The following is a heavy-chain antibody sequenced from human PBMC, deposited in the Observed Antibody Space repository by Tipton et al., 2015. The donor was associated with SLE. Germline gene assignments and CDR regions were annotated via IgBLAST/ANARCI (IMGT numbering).Heavy chain of an antibody. J-gene: IGHJ4*02. CDR3: AREGGGPCY. CDR2: INHSGST. Sequence: TLSLTCSVYDGSFSGYYWTWIRQPPGKGLEWIGEINHSGSTNYNPSLKSRVTISIDTSKNQFSLKLRSVTAADTAIYYCAREGGGPCYWGQGTLVTVSS. D-gene: IGHD1-26*01. V-gene: IGHV4-34*01. CDR1: DGSFSGYY.